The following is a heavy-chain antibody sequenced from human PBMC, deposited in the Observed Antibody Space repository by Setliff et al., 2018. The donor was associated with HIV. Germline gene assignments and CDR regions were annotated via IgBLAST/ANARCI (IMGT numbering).Heavy chain of an antibody. D-gene: IGHD3-3*01. V-gene: IGHV7-4-1*02. CDR3: ARAYDFWSGYYTTEVNAFDI. CDR2: INTNSENP. J-gene: IGHJ3*02. CDR1: GYTFTSHA. Sequence: ASVKVSCKASGYTFTSHAINWVRQAPGQGLEWMGWINTNSENPTYAQGFTGRFVFSLDTSVNTAYLQISSLKAEDTAIYYCARAYDFWSGYYTTEVNAFDIWGQGTRVTV.